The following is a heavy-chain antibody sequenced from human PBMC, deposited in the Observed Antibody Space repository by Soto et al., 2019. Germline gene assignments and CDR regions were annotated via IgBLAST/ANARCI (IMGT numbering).Heavy chain of an antibody. D-gene: IGHD3-16*01. CDR3: AGAGGRPYYYQGKEV. J-gene: IGHJ6*02. CDR1: AGTFNNYA. V-gene: IGHV1-69*06. CDR2: TIPLFSTS. Sequence: QEQLVQSGPEVKKPGSSVTVSCKASAGTFNNYAICWVRQAPGQGLEWMGGTIPLFSTSSYAQKFQGRVTITSEKTTRTVYREKRKLKLEDTALYYCAGAGGRPYYYQGKEVWGQGTTVTVS.